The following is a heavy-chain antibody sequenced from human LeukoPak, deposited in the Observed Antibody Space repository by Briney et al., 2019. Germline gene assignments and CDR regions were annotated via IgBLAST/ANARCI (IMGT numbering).Heavy chain of an antibody. V-gene: IGHV3-9*01. CDR1: GFTFDDYA. D-gene: IGHD1-26*01. J-gene: IGHJ4*02. CDR2: ISWNSGSI. Sequence: GGSLRLSCAASGFTFDDYAMHWVRQAPGKGLEWVSGISWNSGSIGYADSVKGRFTISRDNAKNSLYLQMNSLRAEDTALYYCAKLGTSGRGSWVDYWGQGTLVTVSS. CDR3: AKLGTSGRGSWVDY.